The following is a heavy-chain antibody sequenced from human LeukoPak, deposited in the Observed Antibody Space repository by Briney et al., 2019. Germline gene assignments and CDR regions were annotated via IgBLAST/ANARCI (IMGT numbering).Heavy chain of an antibody. CDR3: ARHPSEAYKQQPHENWFDP. CDR1: GGSISSSSYY. J-gene: IGHJ5*02. D-gene: IGHD6-13*01. Sequence: MASETLSLTCTVSGGSISSSSYYWGWIRQPPGKGLECIGSIYYSGSTNYNPSLKSRVTMSVDTSKNQFSLKLSSVTAADTAVYYCARHPSEAYKQQPHENWFDPWGQGTLVTVSS. CDR2: IYYSGST. V-gene: IGHV4-39*01.